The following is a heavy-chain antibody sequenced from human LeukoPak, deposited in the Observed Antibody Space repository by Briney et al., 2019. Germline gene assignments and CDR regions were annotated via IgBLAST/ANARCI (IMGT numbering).Heavy chain of an antibody. CDR2: FDPEDGET. V-gene: IGHV1-24*01. J-gene: IGHJ3*02. Sequence: ASVKVSCKVSGYTLTELSMHWVRQAPGKGLEWMGGFDPEDGETIYAQKFQGRVTMTEDTSTDTAYMELSSLRSEDTAVYYCASGSSSWYGDAFDIWGQGTMVTVSS. D-gene: IGHD6-13*01. CDR3: ASGSSSWYGDAFDI. CDR1: GYTLTELS.